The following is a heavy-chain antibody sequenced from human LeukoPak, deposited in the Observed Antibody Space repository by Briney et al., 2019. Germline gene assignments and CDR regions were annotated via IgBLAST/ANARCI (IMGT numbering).Heavy chain of an antibody. Sequence: GRSLRLSCAASGFTFSSYAMHWVRQAPGKGLEWVAVISYDGSNKYYADSVKGRFTISRDNSKNTLYLQMNSLRAEDTAVYYRARMSSIAASRTGYNWFDPWGQGTLVTVSS. V-gene: IGHV3-30*01. D-gene: IGHD6-13*01. CDR2: ISYDGSNK. J-gene: IGHJ5*02. CDR3: ARMSSIAASRTGYNWFDP. CDR1: GFTFSSYA.